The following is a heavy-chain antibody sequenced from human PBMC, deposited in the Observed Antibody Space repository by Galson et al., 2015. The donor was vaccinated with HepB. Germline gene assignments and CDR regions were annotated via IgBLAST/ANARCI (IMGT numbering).Heavy chain of an antibody. CDR2: IYYSGST. CDR3: ARHDPSGRGSSWYFDY. Sequence: SETMSLTCTVSGGSISISSYYWGWIRQPPGTGLEWIGSIYYSGSTYYNPSLKSRVTISVDTSKNQFSLKLSSVTAADTAVYYCARHDPSGRGSSWYFDYWGQGTLVTVSS. D-gene: IGHD6-13*01. CDR1: GGSISISSYY. J-gene: IGHJ4*02. V-gene: IGHV4-39*01.